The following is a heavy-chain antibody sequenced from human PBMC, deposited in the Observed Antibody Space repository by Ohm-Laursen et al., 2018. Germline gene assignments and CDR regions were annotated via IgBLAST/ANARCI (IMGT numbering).Heavy chain of an antibody. CDR1: GFTFSSYG. Sequence: SSLRLSCAASGFTFSSYGMHWVRQAPGKGLEWVAVISYDGSNKYYADSVKGRFTISRDNSKNTLYLQMNSLRAADTAVYYCARIDREKVVHDYWGQGTLVTVSS. CDR3: ARIDREKVVHDY. J-gene: IGHJ4*02. V-gene: IGHV3-30*03. CDR2: ISYDGSNK. D-gene: IGHD2-15*01.